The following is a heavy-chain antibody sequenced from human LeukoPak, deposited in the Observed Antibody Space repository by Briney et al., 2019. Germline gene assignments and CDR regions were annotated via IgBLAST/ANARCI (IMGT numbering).Heavy chain of an antibody. CDR1: RFTFDDYG. J-gene: IGHJ4*02. CDR3: ARNTRSTEYYYGSGSYYSYYFDY. V-gene: IGHV3-20*04. Sequence: GGSLRPSCAASRFTFDDYGMSWVRQAPGKGLEWVSGINWNGGSTGYVDSVKGRFTISRDNAKNSLYLQMNSLRAEDTALCYCARNTRSTEYYYGSGSYYSYYFDYWGQGTLVTVSS. CDR2: INWNGGST. D-gene: IGHD3-10*01.